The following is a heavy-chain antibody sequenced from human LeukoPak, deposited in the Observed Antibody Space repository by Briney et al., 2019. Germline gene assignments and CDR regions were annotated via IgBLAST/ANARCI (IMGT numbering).Heavy chain of an antibody. CDR1: GGTFSSYA. J-gene: IGHJ6*02. CDR3: ARGAAAGLPQIHYYYYGMDV. V-gene: IGHV1-69*04. CDR2: IIPILGIA. Sequence: GASVKVSCKASGGTFSSYAISWVRQAPGQGLEWMGRIIPILGIANYAQKFQGRVTITADKSTSTAYMELSSLRSEDTAVYYCARGAAAGLPQIHYYYYGMDVWGQGTTVTVSS. D-gene: IGHD6-13*01.